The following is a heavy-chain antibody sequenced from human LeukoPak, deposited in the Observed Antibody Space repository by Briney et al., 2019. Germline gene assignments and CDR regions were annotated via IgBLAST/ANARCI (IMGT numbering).Heavy chain of an antibody. V-gene: IGHV4-39*07. Sequence: PSETLSLTCTVSGGSISSSSYYWGWIRQPPGKGLEWIGSIYYSGSTYYNPSLKSRVTISVDTSKNQFSLKLSSVTAADTAVYYCARGSRYYYDSSGYYYTGDWFDPWGQGTLVTVSS. CDR3: ARGSRYYYDSSGYYYTGDWFDP. CDR1: GGSISSSSYY. D-gene: IGHD3-22*01. CDR2: IYYSGST. J-gene: IGHJ5*02.